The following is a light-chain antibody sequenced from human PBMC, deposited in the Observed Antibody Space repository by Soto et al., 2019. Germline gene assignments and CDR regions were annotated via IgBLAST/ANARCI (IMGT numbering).Light chain of an antibody. CDR1: QSLLHSNGYNY. CDR2: LAS. Sequence: VVTQSPVSLPVTLGQPASISCRSSQSLLHSNGYNYLDWYLQKPGQSPQLXIYLASNRASGVPARFSGSGSGTDFTLKISRVEAEDVGVYYCMQALQTPRTCGQGTKVDIK. CDR3: MQALQTPRT. J-gene: IGKJ1*01. V-gene: IGKV2-28*01.